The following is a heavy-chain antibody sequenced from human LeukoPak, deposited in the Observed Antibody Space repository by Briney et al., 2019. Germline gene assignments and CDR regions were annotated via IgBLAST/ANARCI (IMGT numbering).Heavy chain of an antibody. CDR3: ARAFPTTFYYYGMDV. CDR1: GYTFTGYY. CDR2: INPNSGGT. V-gene: IGHV1-2*02. Sequence: ASVKVSCKASGYTFTGYYMHWVRQAPGQGLEWMGWINPNSGGTNYAQKFQGRVTMTRDTSISTAYMELSRLRSDDTAVYYCARAFPTTFYYYGMDVWGQGTTVTVSS. D-gene: IGHD1-14*01. J-gene: IGHJ6*02.